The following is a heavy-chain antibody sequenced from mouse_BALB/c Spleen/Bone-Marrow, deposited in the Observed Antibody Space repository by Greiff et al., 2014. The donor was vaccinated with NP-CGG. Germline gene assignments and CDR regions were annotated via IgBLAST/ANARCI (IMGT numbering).Heavy chain of an antibody. J-gene: IGHJ3*01. CDR2: IYPGNSDT. V-gene: IGHV1-5*01. Sequence: VHVKQSGTVLARPGASVKMSCKASGYTFINYWMHWVKQRPGQGPEWIGAIYPGNSDTSYNQKFKAKAKLTAVTSTSTAYMELSSLTNEDSAVYYCTCFYYDYDGLGWFAYWGQGTLVTVSA. CDR3: TCFYYDYDGLGWFAY. CDR1: GYTFINYW. D-gene: IGHD2-4*01.